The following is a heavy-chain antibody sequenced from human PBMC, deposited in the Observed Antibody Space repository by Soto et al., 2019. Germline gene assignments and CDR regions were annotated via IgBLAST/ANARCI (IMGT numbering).Heavy chain of an antibody. J-gene: IGHJ5*02. CDR3: AHSLIRGEMHRTFDP. CDR2: IDWKRDE. Sequence: SGPTLVDPTHPLTLTCTFSGFSLTTSGGGVGWIRQPPGKPLEWLALIDWKRDERYTPSLKSRLTITKDTSKNQVVLKMTNMDPADTATYYGAHSLIRGEMHRTFDPGGQGTLVTVSS. D-gene: IGHD2-21*01. V-gene: IGHV2-5*01. CDR1: GFSLTTSGGG.